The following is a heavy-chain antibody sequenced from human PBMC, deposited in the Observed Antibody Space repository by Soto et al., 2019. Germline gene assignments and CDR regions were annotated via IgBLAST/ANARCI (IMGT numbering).Heavy chain of an antibody. Sequence: SQTLSLTCVSSGDSVSSNSAAWNWIRQSPSRGLEWLGRTYYRSKWYNDYAVSVKSRITINPDTSKNQFSLQLNSVTPEDTAVYYCAREVIAARGLSWFDPWGQGTLVTVSS. V-gene: IGHV6-1*01. CDR1: GDSVSSNSAA. CDR3: AREVIAARGLSWFDP. J-gene: IGHJ5*02. D-gene: IGHD6-6*01. CDR2: TYYRSKWYN.